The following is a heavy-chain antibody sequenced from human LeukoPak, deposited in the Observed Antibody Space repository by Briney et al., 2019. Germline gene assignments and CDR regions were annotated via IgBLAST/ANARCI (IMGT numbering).Heavy chain of an antibody. CDR1: GYTFTSYG. CDR3: ARTYCSGGSCYSIGSY. J-gene: IGHJ4*02. Sequence: VSVKVSCKASGYTFTSYGISWVRQAPGQGLEWMGWISAYNGNTNYAQKLQGRVTMTTDTSTSTAYMELRSLRSDDTAVYYCARTYCSGGSCYSIGSYWGQGTLVTVSS. CDR2: ISAYNGNT. D-gene: IGHD2-15*01. V-gene: IGHV1-18*01.